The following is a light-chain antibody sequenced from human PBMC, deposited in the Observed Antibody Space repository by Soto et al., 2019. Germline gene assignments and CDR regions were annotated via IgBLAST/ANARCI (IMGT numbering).Light chain of an antibody. V-gene: IGLV2-8*01. CDR3: SSFAGGDSPVL. CDR2: EVN. CDR1: SSDLGNHNF. J-gene: IGLJ3*02. Sequence: QSALTQPPSASGSPGQSVSMSCTGSSSDLGNHNFVSWYQHHPGKAPKLMIYEVNKRPSGVSDRFSASKSGNTASLTVSGLQAEDEADYYCSSFAGGDSPVLFGGGTKLTVL.